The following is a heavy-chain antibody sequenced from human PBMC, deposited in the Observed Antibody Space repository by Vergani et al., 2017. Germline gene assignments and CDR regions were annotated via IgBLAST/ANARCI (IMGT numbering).Heavy chain of an antibody. CDR3: ARDFYSRGWATRYYYYMDV. CDR2: IYTSGST. Sequence: QVQLQESGPGLVKPSQTLSLTCTVSGGSISSGSYYWSWIRQPAGKGLEWIGRIYTSGSTNYNPSLKSRVTMSVDTSKNQFSLKLSSVTAADTAVYYCARDFYSRGWATRYYYYMDVWGKGTTVTVSS. J-gene: IGHJ6*03. V-gene: IGHV4-61*02. D-gene: IGHD6-19*01. CDR1: GGSISSGSYY.